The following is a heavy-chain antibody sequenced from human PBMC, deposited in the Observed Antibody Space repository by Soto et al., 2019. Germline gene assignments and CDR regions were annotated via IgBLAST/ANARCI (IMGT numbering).Heavy chain of an antibody. CDR3: ARSGSMPYYYYGMDV. V-gene: IGHV1-18*01. D-gene: IGHD3-10*01. J-gene: IGHJ6*02. Sequence: ASVKGSCKASGYTFARYGIDWVRQAPGQGLEWMGWISGHNGDTKYVQKFQGRVSMTTDTSTSTASMELRSLRSDDTAVYYCARSGSMPYYYYGMDVWGQGTTVTVSS. CDR2: ISGHNGDT. CDR1: GYTFARYG.